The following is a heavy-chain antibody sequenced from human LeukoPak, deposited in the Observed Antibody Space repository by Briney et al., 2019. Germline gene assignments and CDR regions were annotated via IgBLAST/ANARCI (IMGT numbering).Heavy chain of an antibody. CDR2: IYTSGST. V-gene: IGHV4-4*07. CDR3: ARDRPYYYDSSAPRFDY. D-gene: IGHD3-22*01. Sequence: GSLRLSCAASGFTFSGSAMHWVRQASGKGVEWIGRIYTSGSTNYNPSLKSRVTMSVDTSKNQFSLKLSSVTAADTAVYYCARDRPYYYDSSAPRFDYWGQGTLVTVSS. CDR1: GFTFSGSA. J-gene: IGHJ4*02.